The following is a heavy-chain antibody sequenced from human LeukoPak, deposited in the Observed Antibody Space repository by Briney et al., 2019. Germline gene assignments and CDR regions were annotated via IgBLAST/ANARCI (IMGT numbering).Heavy chain of an antibody. J-gene: IGHJ4*02. Sequence: GGSLRLSCAASGFTFSSYAMIWVRQAPGKGLEWVSVISGSGSSTYYADSVQGRFTISRDNSKNTLYLQMNSLRAEDTAVYYCATARKIVGATYWGRGTLVTVSS. CDR2: ISGSGSST. V-gene: IGHV3-23*01. CDR3: ATARKIVGATY. D-gene: IGHD1-26*01. CDR1: GFTFSSYA.